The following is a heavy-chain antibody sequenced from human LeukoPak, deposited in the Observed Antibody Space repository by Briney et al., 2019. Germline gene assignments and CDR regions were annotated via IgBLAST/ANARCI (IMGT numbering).Heavy chain of an antibody. CDR3: ARHHPFGEI. J-gene: IGHJ4*02. D-gene: IGHD3-10*01. Sequence: PSETLSLTCTVSGGSISSYYWSWIRQPPGKGLEWIGYIYYRGSTNYNPSLKSRVTISVDTSKNQFSLKLSSVTAADTAVYYCARHHPFGEIWGQGTLVTVSS. CDR1: GGSISSYY. CDR2: IYYRGST. V-gene: IGHV4-59*08.